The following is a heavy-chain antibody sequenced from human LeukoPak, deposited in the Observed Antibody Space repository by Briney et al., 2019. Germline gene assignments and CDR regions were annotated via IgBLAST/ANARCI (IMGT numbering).Heavy chain of an antibody. D-gene: IGHD3-3*01. CDR1: GYSFTGYW. Sequence: GESLKISCKGSGYSFTGYWIGWVRQMPGKGLEWMGIIYPGDSDTRYSPSFQGQVTISADKSISTAYLQWSSLKASDTAMYYCARPLDFWSGYLSYWGQGTLVTVSS. J-gene: IGHJ4*02. CDR3: ARPLDFWSGYLSY. V-gene: IGHV5-51*01. CDR2: IYPGDSDT.